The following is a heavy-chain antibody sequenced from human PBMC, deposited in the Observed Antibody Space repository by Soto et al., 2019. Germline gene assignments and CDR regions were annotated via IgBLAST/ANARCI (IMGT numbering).Heavy chain of an antibody. CDR1: GGSISSSSYY. Sequence: TSETLSLTCTVSGGSISSSSYYWGWIRQPPGKGLEWIGSIYYSGSTYYSPSLKSRVTISVDTSKNQFSLKLSSVTAADTAVYYCAIRPTPLTGGADFWSADYWGQGTLVTVSS. V-gene: IGHV4-39*01. D-gene: IGHD3-3*01. CDR3: AIRPTPLTGGADFWSADY. CDR2: IYYSGST. J-gene: IGHJ4*02.